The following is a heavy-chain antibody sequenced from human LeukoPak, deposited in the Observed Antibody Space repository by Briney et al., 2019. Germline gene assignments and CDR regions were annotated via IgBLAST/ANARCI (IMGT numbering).Heavy chain of an antibody. J-gene: IGHJ4*02. D-gene: IGHD2-15*01. CDR3: ARVSLCSGGSCYYFLDY. CDR2: ISSGGSTI. V-gene: IGHV3-48*03. Sequence: PGGSLRLSCAASGFTFSSYEMNWVRQAPGQGLEGVSYISSGGSTISYADSVKGRFTISRDNAKNSLYLQMNSLRAEDTAVYYCARVSLCSGGSCYYFLDYWGQGTLVTVSS. CDR1: GFTFSSYE.